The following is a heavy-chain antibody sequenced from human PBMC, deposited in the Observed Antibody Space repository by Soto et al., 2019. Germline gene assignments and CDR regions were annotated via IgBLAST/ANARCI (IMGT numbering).Heavy chain of an antibody. CDR2: MSHDGSNK. Sequence: GGSLRLSCAASGFTFSNYAMYWVRQAPGKGLEWVAVMSHDGSNKYHADSVKGRFTISRDDSKNTLYLQMNSLRAEDSALYYCAKDLTTETYSIPDGWGQGTLVTVSS. CDR3: AKDLTTETYSIPDG. V-gene: IGHV3-30*18. J-gene: IGHJ4*02. CDR1: GFTFSNYA. D-gene: IGHD2-21*01.